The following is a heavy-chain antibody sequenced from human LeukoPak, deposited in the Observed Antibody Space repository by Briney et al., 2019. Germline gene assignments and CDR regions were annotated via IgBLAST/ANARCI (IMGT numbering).Heavy chain of an antibody. J-gene: IGHJ4*02. CDR1: GYTFTSYA. D-gene: IGHD6-13*01. Sequence: ASVKVSFTASGYTFTSYAMNWVRQAPGQGLEWMGWINTNTGNPTYAQGFTGRFVFSLDTSVSTAYLQISSLKAEDTAVYYCARDIDPAADPFDYWGQGTLVTVSS. CDR2: INTNTGNP. CDR3: ARDIDPAADPFDY. V-gene: IGHV7-4-1*02.